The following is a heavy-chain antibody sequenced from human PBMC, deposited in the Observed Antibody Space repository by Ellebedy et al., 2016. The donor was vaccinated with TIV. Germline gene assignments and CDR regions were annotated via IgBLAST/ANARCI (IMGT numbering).Heavy chain of an antibody. CDR2: IYYSGGT. V-gene: IGHV4-59*01. Sequence: MPSETLSLTCTVSGGSISTYYWSWIRQPPGKGLEWIGYIYYSGGTNYKPSLRNRATISLDTSKNKLSLKLSSVTPADTAVYYCTRDTGSYYFDYWGQGTLVTVSS. D-gene: IGHD1-26*01. CDR1: GGSISTYY. CDR3: TRDTGSYYFDY. J-gene: IGHJ4*02.